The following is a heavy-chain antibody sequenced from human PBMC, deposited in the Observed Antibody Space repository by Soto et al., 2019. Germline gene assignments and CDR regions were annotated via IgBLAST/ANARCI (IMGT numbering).Heavy chain of an antibody. CDR1: GFPFSTYA. CDR2: IGGNAVTT. V-gene: IGHV3-23*01. CDR3: AKSLYGGCDY. Sequence: EVVLLDSGGGLVQPGGSLRLSCVASGFPFSTYAMSWVRQAPGKGLEWVSGIGGNAVTTRYADSVKGRFTISRDNSRNMVYLQMNSLRVEDTAVYYCAKSLYGGCDYWGGGTQVTVSS. J-gene: IGHJ4*02. D-gene: IGHD5-12*01.